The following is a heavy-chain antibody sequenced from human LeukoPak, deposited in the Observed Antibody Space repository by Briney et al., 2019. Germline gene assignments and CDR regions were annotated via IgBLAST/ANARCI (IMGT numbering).Heavy chain of an antibody. Sequence: PSETLSLTCAVSGYSISSGYYWGWIRQPPGKGLEWIGYIYHSGSTYYNPSLKSRVTISVDRSKNQFSLKLSSVTAADTAVYYCARVRGLGYYDSSGYLDYWGQGTLVTVSS. D-gene: IGHD3-22*01. CDR3: ARVRGLGYYDSSGYLDY. CDR2: IYHSGST. J-gene: IGHJ4*02. V-gene: IGHV4-38-2*01. CDR1: GYSISSGYY.